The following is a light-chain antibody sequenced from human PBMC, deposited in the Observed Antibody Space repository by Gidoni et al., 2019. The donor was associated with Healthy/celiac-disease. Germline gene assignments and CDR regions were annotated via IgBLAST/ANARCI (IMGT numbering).Light chain of an antibody. CDR3: QQSYSTPQFT. CDR2: AAS. J-gene: IGKJ2*01. Sequence: DIQMTQSPSSLSASVGDRVTITCRASQSISSYLNWYQQKPGKAPKLLIYAASSLQSGVPSRFSGSGAGTDVTLTISSLQPEDFVTYYCQQSYSTPQFTFGQGTKLEIK. CDR1: QSISSY. V-gene: IGKV1-39*01.